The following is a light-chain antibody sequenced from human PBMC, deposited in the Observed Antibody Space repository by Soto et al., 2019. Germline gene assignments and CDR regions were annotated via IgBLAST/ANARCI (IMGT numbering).Light chain of an antibody. V-gene: IGKV1-33*01. CDR1: QDISDY. CDR2: DAS. J-gene: IGKJ4*01. Sequence: DIQMTQSPSSLSASVGDRVTITCQASQDISDYLNWYQQKPGNAPKVLIHDASKLEAGVPPRFSGSGSGTNFTFTISSLQPEDFASYHCQQYNSLVSFGGGTKVE. CDR3: QQYNSLVS.